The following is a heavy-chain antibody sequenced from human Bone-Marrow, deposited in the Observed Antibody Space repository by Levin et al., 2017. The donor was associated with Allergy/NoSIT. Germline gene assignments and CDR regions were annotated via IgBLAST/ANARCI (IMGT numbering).Heavy chain of an antibody. D-gene: IGHD1-26*01. CDR3: ATYSGTYHAFDI. Sequence: SVKVSCTASGSNFRSHTIHWVRQAPGQGLKWMGGIILVFDAANYAHNFPGRVTITADESTSTVFLELKSLTSDDTAVYYCATYSGTYHAFDIWGQGTKVTVSS. CDR2: IILVFDAA. J-gene: IGHJ3*02. CDR1: GSNFRSHT. V-gene: IGHV1-69*13.